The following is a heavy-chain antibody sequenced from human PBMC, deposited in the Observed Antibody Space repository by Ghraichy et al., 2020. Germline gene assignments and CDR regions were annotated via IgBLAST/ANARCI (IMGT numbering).Heavy chain of an antibody. CDR2: INSDGSST. V-gene: IGHV3-74*01. CDR3: ARDPGMKKQLEAFDI. Sequence: GGSLRLSCAASGFTFSSYWMHWVRQAPGKGLVWVSRINSDGSSTSHADSVKGRFTISRDNAKNTLYLQMNSLRAEDTAVYYCARDPGMKKQLEAFDIWGQGTMVTVAS. D-gene: IGHD6-6*01. CDR1: GFTFSSYW. J-gene: IGHJ3*02.